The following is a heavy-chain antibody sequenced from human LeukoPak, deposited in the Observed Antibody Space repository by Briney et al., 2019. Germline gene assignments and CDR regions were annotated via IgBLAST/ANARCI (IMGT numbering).Heavy chain of an antibody. D-gene: IGHD6-19*01. CDR3: ASVAVAGTQDY. CDR2: IYHSGST. CDR1: GGSISSYY. J-gene: IGHJ4*02. Sequence: SETLSLTCTVSGGSISSYYWSWIRQPPGKGLEWIGTIYHSGSTYYNPSLKSRVTISVDTSKNQFSLKLSSVTAADTAVYYCASVAVAGTQDYWGQGTLVTVS. V-gene: IGHV4-59*08.